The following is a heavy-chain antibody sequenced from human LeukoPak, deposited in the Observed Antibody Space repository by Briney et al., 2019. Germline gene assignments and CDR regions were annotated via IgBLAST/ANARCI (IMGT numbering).Heavy chain of an antibody. D-gene: IGHD2-2*01. CDR2: TYYRSKWYH. CDR1: GDSVSSHSSA. J-gene: IGHJ6*01. Sequence: SQTLSLTCAISGDSVSSHSSAWNWIRQSPAKGLEWMGSTYYRSKWYHDYAVSVRSRMSINPDTSKNQFSLQLSSVTPEDTAVYYCAREPAYNYGMDVWGQGTTVRVS. CDR3: AREPAYNYGMDV. V-gene: IGHV6-1*01.